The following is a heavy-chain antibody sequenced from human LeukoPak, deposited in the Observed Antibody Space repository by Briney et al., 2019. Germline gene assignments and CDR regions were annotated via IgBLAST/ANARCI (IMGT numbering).Heavy chain of an antibody. D-gene: IGHD3-22*01. J-gene: IGHJ4*02. CDR1: GGSISSGGYS. V-gene: IGHV4-31*03. CDR2: IYSSGAT. CDR3: ARYHDSSGYFYFDY. Sequence: PSETLSLTCTVSGGSISSGGYSWSWIRQHPGKGLEWIGDIYSSGATYYNPSLNSRLTISVDTSKNQFSLRLSAVTAADTAVYYCARYHDSSGYFYFDYWGQGTLVTVSS.